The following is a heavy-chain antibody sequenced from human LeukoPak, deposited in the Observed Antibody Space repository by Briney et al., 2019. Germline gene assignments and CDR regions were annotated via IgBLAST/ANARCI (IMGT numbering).Heavy chain of an antibody. CDR2: ISYDGSNK. CDR3: ASLYYYGSGSYYKARYYYMDV. CDR1: GFTFSSYA. Sequence: PGRSLRLSCAASGFTFSSYAMHWVRQAPGKGLEWVAVISYDGSNKYYADSVKGRFTISRDNSKNTLYLQMNSLRAEDTAVYYCASLYYYGSGSYYKARYYYMDVWGKGTTVTVSS. V-gene: IGHV3-30*04. J-gene: IGHJ6*03. D-gene: IGHD3-10*01.